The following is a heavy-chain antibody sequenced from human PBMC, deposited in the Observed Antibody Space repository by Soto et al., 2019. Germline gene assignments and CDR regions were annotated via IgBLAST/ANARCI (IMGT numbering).Heavy chain of an antibody. CDR1: GYTFTSYD. D-gene: IGHD3-9*01. V-gene: IGHV1-8*01. Sequence: ASVKVSCKASGYTFTSYDINWVRQATGQGLEWMGWMNPNGGNTGYAQKFQGRVTMTRNTSISTAYMELSSLRSEDTAVYYCARSIREYYDILTGYHYYYMDVWGKGTTVTVSS. CDR3: ARSIREYYDILTGYHYYYMDV. CDR2: MNPNGGNT. J-gene: IGHJ6*03.